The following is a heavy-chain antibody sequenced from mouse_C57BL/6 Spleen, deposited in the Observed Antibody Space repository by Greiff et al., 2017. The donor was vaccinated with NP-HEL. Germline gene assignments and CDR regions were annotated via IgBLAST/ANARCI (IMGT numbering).Heavy chain of an antibody. CDR2: IYPGDGDT. CDR1: GYAFSSSW. Sequence: VKLQESGPELVKPGASVKISCKASGYAFSSSWMNWVKQRPGKGLEWIGRIYPGDGDTNYNGKFKGKATLTADKSSSTAYMHLSSLTSEDSAVYFCARYDYGSSFYAMDYWGQGTSVTVSS. V-gene: IGHV1-82*01. J-gene: IGHJ4*01. D-gene: IGHD1-1*01. CDR3: ARYDYGSSFYAMDY.